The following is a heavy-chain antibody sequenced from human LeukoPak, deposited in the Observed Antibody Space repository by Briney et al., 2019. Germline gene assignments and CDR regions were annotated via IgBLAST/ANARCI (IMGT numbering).Heavy chain of an antibody. D-gene: IGHD3-3*01. CDR3: AHEAGFLEWLLSDPNFDY. CDR2: IYWNDDK. J-gene: IGHJ4*02. V-gene: IGHV2-5*01. CDR1: GFSLSTSGVG. Sequence: SGPTLVNPTQTLTLTCTFSGFSLSTSGVGVGWIRQPPGKALEWIALIYWNDDKRYSPSLKSRLTITKDTSKNQVVLTMTNMDPVDTATYYSAHEAGFLEWLLSDPNFDYWGQGTLVTVSS.